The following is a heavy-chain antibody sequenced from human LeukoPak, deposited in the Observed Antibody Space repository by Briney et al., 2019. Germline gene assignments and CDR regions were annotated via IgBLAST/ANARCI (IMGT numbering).Heavy chain of an antibody. J-gene: IGHJ4*02. V-gene: IGHV3-30*02. CDR2: IRYDGSNK. CDR1: GFTFSSYG. D-gene: IGHD3-10*01. Sequence: GGSLRLSCAASGFTFSSYGMHWVRQAPGKGLEWVAFIRYDGSNKYHADSVKGRFTISRDNSKNTLYLQMNSLRAEDTAVYCCAKDHSAKGYYFDYWGQGTLVTVSS. CDR3: AKDHSAKGYYFDY.